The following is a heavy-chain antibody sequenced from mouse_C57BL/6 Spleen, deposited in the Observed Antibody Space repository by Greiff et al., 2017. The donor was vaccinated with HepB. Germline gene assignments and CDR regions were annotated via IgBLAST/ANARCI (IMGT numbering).Heavy chain of an antibody. J-gene: IGHJ3*01. V-gene: IGHV1-82*01. CDR3: ARIYDGYPAWFAY. CDR2: IYPGDGDT. D-gene: IGHD2-3*01. Sequence: VQLQQSGPELVKPGASVKISCKASGYAFSSSWMNWVKQRPGKGLEWIGRIYPGDGDTNYNGKFKGKATLTADKSYSTAYMQLSSLTSEDSAVYFCARIYDGYPAWFAYWGQGTLVTVSA. CDR1: GYAFSSSW.